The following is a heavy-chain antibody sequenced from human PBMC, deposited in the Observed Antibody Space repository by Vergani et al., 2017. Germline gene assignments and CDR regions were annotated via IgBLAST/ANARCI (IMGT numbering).Heavy chain of an antibody. CDR1: GGSFSGYY. D-gene: IGHD2-2*01. Sequence: QVQLQQWGAGLLKPSETLSLTCAVYGGSFSGYYWSWIRQPLGKGLEWIGEINHSGSTNYNPSLKSRVTISVDTSKNQFSLKLSSVTAADTAVYYCARAYCSSTSCYLYFQHWGQGTLVTVSS. CDR3: ARAYCSSTSCYLYFQH. CDR2: INHSGST. J-gene: IGHJ1*01. V-gene: IGHV4-34*01.